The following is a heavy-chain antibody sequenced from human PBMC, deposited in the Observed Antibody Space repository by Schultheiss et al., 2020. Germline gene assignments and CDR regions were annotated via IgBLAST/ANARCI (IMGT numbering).Heavy chain of an antibody. D-gene: IGHD2-15*01. CDR2: ISYDGSNK. CDR3: ARFQLDCSGGSCYSGRDYYYGMDV. Sequence: GGSLRLSCAASGFTFSSYAMHWVRQAPGKGLEWVAVISYDGSNKYYADSVKGRFTISRDNSKNTLYLQMNSLRAEDTAVYYCARFQLDCSGGSCYSGRDYYYGMDVWGQGTTVTVSS. J-gene: IGHJ6*02. V-gene: IGHV3-30*04. CDR1: GFTFSSYA.